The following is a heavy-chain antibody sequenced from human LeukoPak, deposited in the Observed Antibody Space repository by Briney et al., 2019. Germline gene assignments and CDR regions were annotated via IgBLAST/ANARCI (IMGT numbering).Heavy chain of an antibody. CDR3: AREPLGCGGDCHFDY. D-gene: IGHD2-21*02. V-gene: IGHV1-69*05. CDR2: IIPIYDPV. CDR1: GGSFSSYA. J-gene: IGHJ4*02. Sequence: SVKVSCKASGGSFSSYAFSWMRQAPGQGLEWMGRIIPIYDPVDYAQRFQGRVTITTDESTNTVYMELSSLRYEDTAVYYCAREPLGCGGDCHFDYWGQGTLVTVSS.